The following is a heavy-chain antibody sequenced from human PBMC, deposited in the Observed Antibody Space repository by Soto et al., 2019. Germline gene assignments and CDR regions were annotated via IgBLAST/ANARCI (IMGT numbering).Heavy chain of an antibody. CDR2: MYSNGRA. CDR3: AKDQSGAADI. CDR1: GGSIRTYS. J-gene: IGHJ3*02. V-gene: IGHV4-4*07. Sequence: ETLSLTCTVSGGSIRTYSWSWIRQSAGKVLEWIGHMYSNGRANYIPSLKSRITMSVDTSKNQFSLNLKFVTAADTAVYFCAKDQSGAADIWGQGTMVTVSS. D-gene: IGHD7-27*01.